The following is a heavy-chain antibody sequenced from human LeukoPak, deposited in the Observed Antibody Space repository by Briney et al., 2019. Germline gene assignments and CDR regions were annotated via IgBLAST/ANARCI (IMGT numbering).Heavy chain of an antibody. CDR2: INPNNGVT. D-gene: IGHD6-25*01. J-gene: IGHJ4*02. Sequence: GASLKVSCKASGYSFSGSYLHWVRQTPGQKLEWMGWINPNNGVTKYAQKFQDRVTMTRDTAIRTAYMELRTLRSDDTAVFYCARLVSGSDYWGEGTLVTVS. CDR3: ARLVSGSDY. V-gene: IGHV1-2*02. CDR1: GYSFSGSY.